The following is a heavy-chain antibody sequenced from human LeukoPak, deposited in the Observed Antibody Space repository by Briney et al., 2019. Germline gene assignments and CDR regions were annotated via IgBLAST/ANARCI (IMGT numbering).Heavy chain of an antibody. CDR1: GFTFSTYN. CDR2: ISSGSSYI. CDR3: ARDRRDGYNYVKAFDI. Sequence: GGSLRLSCAASGFTFSTYNMDWVRQAPGKGLEWVSSISSGSSYIYYADSVKGRFTISRDNAKNSLYLQMNSLRAEDTAVYYCARDRRDGYNYVKAFDIWGQGTMVTVSS. D-gene: IGHD5-24*01. V-gene: IGHV3-21*01. J-gene: IGHJ3*02.